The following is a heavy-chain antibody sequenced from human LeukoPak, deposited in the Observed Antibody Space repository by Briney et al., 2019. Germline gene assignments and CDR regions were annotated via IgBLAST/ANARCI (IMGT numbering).Heavy chain of an antibody. D-gene: IGHD5-12*01. CDR2: ISSSSSYI. J-gene: IGHJ4*02. Sequence: GGSLRLSCAASGFTFSSYSMNWVRQAPGKGLEWVSSISSSSSYIYYADSVKGRFTISRDNAKNSLYLQMNSLRAEDTAVYYCARDDDGGYDSYYFDYWGQGTLVTVSS. CDR1: GFTFSSYS. V-gene: IGHV3-21*01. CDR3: ARDDDGGYDSYYFDY.